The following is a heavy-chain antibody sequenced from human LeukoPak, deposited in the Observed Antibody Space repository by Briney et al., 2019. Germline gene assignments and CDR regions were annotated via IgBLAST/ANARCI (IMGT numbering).Heavy chain of an antibody. Sequence: SQTLSLTCTVSGGSINSGDYYWSWSRQPPGKGLEWIGYIYYSGSTYYNPSLKSRVTISVDTSKNQFSLKLSSVTAADTAVYYCAKANYYDSSGYYGYWGQGSLVTVSS. D-gene: IGHD3-22*01. CDR2: IYYSGST. J-gene: IGHJ4*02. V-gene: IGHV4-30-4*01. CDR1: GGSINSGDYY. CDR3: AKANYYDSSGYYGY.